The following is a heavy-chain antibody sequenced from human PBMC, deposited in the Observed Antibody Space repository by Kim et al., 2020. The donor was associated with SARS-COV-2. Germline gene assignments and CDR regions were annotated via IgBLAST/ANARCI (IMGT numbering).Heavy chain of an antibody. J-gene: IGHJ4*02. V-gene: IGHV1-69*13. CDR2: IIPIFGTA. CDR1: GGTFSSYA. Sequence: SVKVSCKASGGTFSSYAISWVRQAPGQGLEWMGGIIPIFGTANYAQKFQGRVTITADESTSTAYMELSSLRSEDTAVYYCARGHCSSTSCYYYFDYWGQGTLVTVSS. CDR3: ARGHCSSTSCYYYFDY. D-gene: IGHD2-2*01.